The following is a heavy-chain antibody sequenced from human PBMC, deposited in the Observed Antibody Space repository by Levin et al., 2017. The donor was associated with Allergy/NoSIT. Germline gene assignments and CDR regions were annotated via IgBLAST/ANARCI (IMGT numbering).Heavy chain of an antibody. CDR1: GFTFDSYD. D-gene: IGHD3-3*01. CDR3: ASAFTIFGVPSPFDF. Sequence: GGSLRLSCAASGFTFDSYDMHWVRQAPGKGLEWVSVISYDGSKRNYADSVRGRFTVSRDNSNKMLHLQLNSLRSEDTAIYYCASAFTIFGVPSPFDFWGQGTLVTVSS. J-gene: IGHJ4*02. CDR2: ISYDGSKR. V-gene: IGHV3-30*04.